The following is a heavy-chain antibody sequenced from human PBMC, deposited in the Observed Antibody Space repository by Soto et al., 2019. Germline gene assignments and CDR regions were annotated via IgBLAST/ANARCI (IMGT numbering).Heavy chain of an antibody. D-gene: IGHD3-22*01. J-gene: IGHJ4*02. CDR1: GFTVSSNY. Sequence: PGGSLRLSCAASGFTVSSNYMSWVRQAPGKGLEWVSVIYSGGSTYYADSVKGRFTISRHNSKNTLYLQMNSLRAEDTAVYYCARSYYDSSGYYLFGYWGQGILVTVSS. CDR3: ARSYYDSSGYYLFGY. V-gene: IGHV3-53*04. CDR2: IYSGGST.